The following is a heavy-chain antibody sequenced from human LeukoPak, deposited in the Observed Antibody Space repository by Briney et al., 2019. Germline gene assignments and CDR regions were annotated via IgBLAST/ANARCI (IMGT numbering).Heavy chain of an antibody. Sequence: PGGSLRLSCAASGFTVSNNYMSWVRQAPGKGLEWVSVINSGGSTYYADSVKGRFTISRDNSKNTLYLQMNSVRAEDTAVYYCASLGYSHGNHHFDYWGQGTLVTVSS. CDR1: GFTVSNNY. CDR3: ASLGYSHGNHHFDY. J-gene: IGHJ4*02. D-gene: IGHD5-18*01. V-gene: IGHV3-66*01. CDR2: INSGGST.